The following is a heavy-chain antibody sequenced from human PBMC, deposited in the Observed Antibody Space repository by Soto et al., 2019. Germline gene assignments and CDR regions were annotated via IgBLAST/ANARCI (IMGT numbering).Heavy chain of an antibody. D-gene: IGHD3-16*01. CDR3: ASDDSYDTIYSSLLSV. CDR2: MYYSGST. V-gene: IGHV4-30-4*01. CDR1: GGSISSGDCY. J-gene: IGHJ4*02. Sequence: SETLSLTCTVSGGSISSGDCYWSWIRQPPGKGLEWIGFMYYSGSTYYNPSLKSRVTISVDTSKSQFSLKLSSVTAADTAVYYCASDDSYDTIYSSLLSVWGQGTLVTVSS.